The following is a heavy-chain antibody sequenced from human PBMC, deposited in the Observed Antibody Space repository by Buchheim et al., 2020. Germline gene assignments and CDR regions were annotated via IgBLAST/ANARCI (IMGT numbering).Heavy chain of an antibody. Sequence: QLQLQESGPGLVKPSETLSLTCTVSGGSISSSSYYWGWIRQPPGKGLEWIGSIYYSGSTYYNPSLKSRVTISVDTSKNQFSLKLSSVTAADTAVYYCARHRLRFLEWLPDLDYWSQGTL. CDR2: IYYSGST. CDR1: GGSISSSSYY. CDR3: ARHRLRFLEWLPDLDY. D-gene: IGHD3-3*01. V-gene: IGHV4-39*01. J-gene: IGHJ4*02.